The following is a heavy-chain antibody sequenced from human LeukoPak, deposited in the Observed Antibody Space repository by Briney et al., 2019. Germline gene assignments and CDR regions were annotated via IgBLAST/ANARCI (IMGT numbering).Heavy chain of an antibody. Sequence: PGGSLRLSCAASGFTASSNYMSWVRQAPGKGLEWVSVIYSGGSTYYADSVKGRFTISRHNSKNTLYLQMNSLRAEDTALYYCAKSNGYCSGGNCYQNYWGQGTLVTVSS. CDR3: AKSNGYCSGGNCYQNY. D-gene: IGHD2-15*01. CDR1: GFTASSNY. CDR2: IYSGGST. V-gene: IGHV3-53*04. J-gene: IGHJ4*02.